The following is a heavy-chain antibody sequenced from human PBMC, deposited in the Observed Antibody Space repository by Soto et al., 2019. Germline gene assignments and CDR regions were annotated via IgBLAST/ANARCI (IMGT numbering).Heavy chain of an antibody. D-gene: IGHD4-17*01. Sequence: SETLSLTCTVSGGSINSYYWSWIRQPPAKGLEWIGYIYYSGSTNYNPTLKSRVTISVDTSKNQFPLKLSSVTAAATAVYYCSIADYGDYKCSFDYWGQGTLVTVSS. V-gene: IGHV4-59*01. J-gene: IGHJ4*02. CDR3: SIADYGDYKCSFDY. CDR1: GGSINSYY. CDR2: IYYSGST.